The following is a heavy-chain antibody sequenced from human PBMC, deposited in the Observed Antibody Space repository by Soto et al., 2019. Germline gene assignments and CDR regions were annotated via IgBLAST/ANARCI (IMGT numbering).Heavy chain of an antibody. CDR2: VLPILGSI. CDR1: GGTFNTYT. J-gene: IGHJ1*01. D-gene: IGHD2-15*01. Sequence: QVHLVQSGAELKQPGSSVTVSCKASGGTFNTYTFSWVRQVPGQGLEWMGSVLPILGSINYAPEFYWRQSISADQPSTTVYIRLSSMTSQDTATYYSARTPRCSSPTSDLLANWGQSTLAT. V-gene: IGHV1-69*08. CDR3: ARTPRCSSPTSDLLAN.